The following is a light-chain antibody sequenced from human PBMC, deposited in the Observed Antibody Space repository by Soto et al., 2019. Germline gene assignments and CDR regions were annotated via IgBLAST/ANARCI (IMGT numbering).Light chain of an antibody. J-gene: IGKJ1*01. Sequence: DFQMTQSPSTLSASVGDRVTITCRASQNIRSRLAWFPQKPGKAPKLLIYDASSLESGFPQRFSGSGSGTEITLTISSLLTDDFSTYYCQQYQSYWTFGQGAKVDIK. V-gene: IGKV1-5*01. CDR2: DAS. CDR3: QQYQSYWT. CDR1: QNIRSR.